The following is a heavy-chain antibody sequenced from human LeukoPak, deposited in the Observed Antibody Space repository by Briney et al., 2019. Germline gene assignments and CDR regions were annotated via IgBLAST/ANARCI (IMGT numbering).Heavy chain of an antibody. CDR3: ARDTGYSSGWSD. Sequence: YFSSSGSTIYYAVSVKGRFTISRDNAKNSLYLQMNSLRAEDTSVYYCARDTGYSSGWSDWGQGTLVTVSS. V-gene: IGHV3-48*03. CDR2: FSSSGSTI. D-gene: IGHD6-19*01. J-gene: IGHJ4*02.